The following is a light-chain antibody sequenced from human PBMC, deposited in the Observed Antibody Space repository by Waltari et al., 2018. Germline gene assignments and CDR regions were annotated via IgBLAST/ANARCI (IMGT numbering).Light chain of an antibody. J-gene: IGLJ3*02. CDR1: SGHSSNV. V-gene: IGLV4-69*01. CDR2: VNSDGGH. CDR3: QTGGHGTWV. Sequence: QLVLTQSPSASASLGASVKLTCTLSSGHSSNVIAWLQQQPEKGPRSLMKVNSDGGHSKGDEIPYRFSGASSGAERYLTISSVQPEDEADYYCQTGGHGTWVFGGGTKLTVL.